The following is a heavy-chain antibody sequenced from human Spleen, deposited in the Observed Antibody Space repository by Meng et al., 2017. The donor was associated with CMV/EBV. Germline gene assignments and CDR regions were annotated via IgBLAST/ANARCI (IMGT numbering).Heavy chain of an antibody. Sequence: FNDYVMHWIRQAPGKGLEWVSLISWDGNDAGYADSVKGRFTISRDNSKNSLYLQMNSLRVDDTALYYCAKETTAYCGGDCHSSWFDPWGQGTLVTVS. CDR2: ISWDGNDA. D-gene: IGHD2-21*01. CDR1: FNDYV. J-gene: IGHJ5*02. V-gene: IGHV3-43D*04. CDR3: AKETTAYCGGDCHSSWFDP.